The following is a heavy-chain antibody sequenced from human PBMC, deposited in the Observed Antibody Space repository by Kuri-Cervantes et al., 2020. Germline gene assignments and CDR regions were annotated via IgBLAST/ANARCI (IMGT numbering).Heavy chain of an antibody. Sequence: SGPTLVKPTQTLTLTCTVSGFSLSNARMGVSWIRQPPGKALEWLAHIFSNDEKSYSTSLKSRLTISKDTSKSQVVLTMTNMDPVDTATYYCARIREAARPYYYYYYMDVWGKGTTVTVSS. CDR2: IFSNDEK. J-gene: IGHJ6*03. D-gene: IGHD6-6*01. V-gene: IGHV2-26*01. CDR1: GFSLSNARMG. CDR3: ARIREAARPYYYYYYMDV.